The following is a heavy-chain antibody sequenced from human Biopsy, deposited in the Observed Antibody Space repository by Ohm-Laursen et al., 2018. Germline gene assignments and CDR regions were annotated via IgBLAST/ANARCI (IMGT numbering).Heavy chain of an antibody. D-gene: IGHD2-2*01. CDR3: ARGGTLVVVPTAVLHSFDI. CDR2: ISTYNGNT. Sequence: ASVKVSCNTSGYTFSSYGINWVRQAPGQGLEWLGWISTYNGNTNYAQNLQGRVTMTTDTSTSTAYMELRSLRSDDTAVYYCARGGTLVVVPTAVLHSFDIWGQGTMVTVSS. CDR1: GYTFSSYG. J-gene: IGHJ3*02. V-gene: IGHV1-18*01.